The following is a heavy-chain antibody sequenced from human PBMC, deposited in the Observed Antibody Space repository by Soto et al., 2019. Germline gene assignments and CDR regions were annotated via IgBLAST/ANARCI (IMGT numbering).Heavy chain of an antibody. CDR2: ISPTGDRT. D-gene: IGHD7-27*01. J-gene: IGHJ4*02. V-gene: IGHV3-23*01. Sequence: EVQMLQTGGGLVQPGGSLRFSWEASGLAFGGYALGWVGKPPGRGLEWVSAISPTGDRTYYADPVKGRFTISRDNSKNTLYLQMHSLRAEDTAVYYCAKDLRGDDLGRDYWGQGALVTVSS. CDR1: GLAFGGYA. CDR3: AKDLRGDDLGRDY.